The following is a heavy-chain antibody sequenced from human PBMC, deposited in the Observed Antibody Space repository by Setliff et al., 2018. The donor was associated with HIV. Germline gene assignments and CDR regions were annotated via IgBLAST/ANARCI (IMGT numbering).Heavy chain of an antibody. CDR3: ARGIYSPTTS. V-gene: IGHV4-34*01. J-gene: IGHJ5*02. CDR2: INHSGST. Sequence: PSETLSLTCAVYGGSFSGYYWSWIRQPPGKGLEWIGEINHSGSTNYNPSLKSRVTISVDTSKNQFSLKLSSVTAADTAVYYCARGIYSPTTSWGQGTLVTVSS. CDR1: GGSFSGYY. D-gene: IGHD2-15*01.